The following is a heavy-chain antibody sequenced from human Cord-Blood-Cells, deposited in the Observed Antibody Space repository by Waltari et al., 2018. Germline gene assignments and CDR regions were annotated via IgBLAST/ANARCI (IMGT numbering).Heavy chain of an antibody. CDR3: AKSEGGSGSYWSIDY. J-gene: IGHJ4*02. D-gene: IGHD3-10*01. V-gene: IGHV3-30*18. Sequence: QVQLVESGGGVVQPGRSLRLSCAASGFTFSSYGRHWVRQAQGKGLEWVAVISYDGSNKYYADSVKGRFTISRDNSKNTLYLQMNSLRAEDTAVYYCAKSEGGSGSYWSIDYWGQGTLVTVSS. CDR2: ISYDGSNK. CDR1: GFTFSSYG.